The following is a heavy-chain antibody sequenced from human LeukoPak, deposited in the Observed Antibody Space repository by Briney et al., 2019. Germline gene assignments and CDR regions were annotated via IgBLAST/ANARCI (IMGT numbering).Heavy chain of an antibody. CDR1: GFTVSSNE. J-gene: IGHJ3*02. D-gene: IGHD3-10*01. Sequence: GGSLRLSCAASGFTVSSNEMSWVRQAPGKGLEWVSFISGGSTYYADSRKGRFTISRDNSKNKLHLQINSLRVEDTAVYYCARQMKFITSGDAFDIWGQGTMISVSS. CDR3: ARQMKFITSGDAFDI. CDR2: ISGGST. V-gene: IGHV3-38-3*01.